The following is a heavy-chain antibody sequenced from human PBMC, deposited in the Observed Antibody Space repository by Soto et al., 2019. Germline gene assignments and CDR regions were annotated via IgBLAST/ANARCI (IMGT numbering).Heavy chain of an antibody. Sequence: ASVKVSCKASGYTFTSYDINWVRQATGQGLEWMGWMSPNSGNTGYAQKFQGRVTMTRNTSISTAYMELSSLRSEDTAVYYCARSIDLQYIVVVVAASYGMDVWGQGTTVTVSS. CDR2: MSPNSGNT. J-gene: IGHJ6*02. D-gene: IGHD2-15*01. CDR1: GYTFTSYD. V-gene: IGHV1-8*01. CDR3: ARSIDLQYIVVVVAASYGMDV.